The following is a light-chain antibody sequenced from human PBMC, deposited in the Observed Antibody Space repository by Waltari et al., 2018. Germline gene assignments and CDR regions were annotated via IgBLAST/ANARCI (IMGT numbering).Light chain of an antibody. CDR3: QQSYSIPLT. CDR2: WAS. V-gene: IGKV4-1*01. Sequence: DIVMTQSPDSLAVSLGERATINCQSSQSVLYSSNNKNYLSWYQQKPGQPPKLLIYWASTRESGVPDRFSGSGSGTDFTLTISSLQAEDVAVYYCQQSYSIPLTFGGGTKVEIK. CDR1: QSVLYSSNNKNY. J-gene: IGKJ4*01.